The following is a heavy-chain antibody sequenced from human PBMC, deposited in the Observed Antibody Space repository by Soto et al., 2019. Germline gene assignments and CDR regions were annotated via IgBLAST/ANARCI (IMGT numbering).Heavy chain of an antibody. CDR2: ISGSRGST. V-gene: IGHV3-23*01. CDR1: GFTFSSYA. CDR3: AKDRGSYPKEDYFDY. D-gene: IGHD1-26*01. Sequence: EVQLLESGGGLVQPGGSLRLSCAASGFTFSSYAMSWVRQAPGKGLEWVSAISGSRGSTYYADSVKGRFTISRDNSKNTLYLQMNSLRAEDTAVYYCAKDRGSYPKEDYFDYWGQGTLVTVSS. J-gene: IGHJ4*02.